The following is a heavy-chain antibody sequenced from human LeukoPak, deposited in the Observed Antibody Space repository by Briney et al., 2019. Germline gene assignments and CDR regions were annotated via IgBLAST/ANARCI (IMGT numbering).Heavy chain of an antibody. Sequence: SETLSLTCTVSSGSISSSSYYWGWIRQPPGKGLEWIGSIYYSGSTYYNPSLKSRVTISVDTSKNQFSLKLSSVTAADTAVYYCARLDYTGTPDYWGQGTLVTVSS. CDR1: SGSISSSSYY. D-gene: IGHD1-7*01. CDR3: ARLDYTGTPDY. J-gene: IGHJ4*02. CDR2: IYYSGST. V-gene: IGHV4-39*01.